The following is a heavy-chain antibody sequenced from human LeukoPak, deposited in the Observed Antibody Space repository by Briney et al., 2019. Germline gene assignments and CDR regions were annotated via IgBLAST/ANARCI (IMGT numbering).Heavy chain of an antibody. CDR3: AKDKNSGYSLAEYFQH. V-gene: IGHV3-23*01. CDR1: VFTLSSYA. D-gene: IGHD3-22*01. Sequence: GGSLRLSCAASVFTLSSYAMSWVRQAPGPGLEGGSAISGSGGSTYYADSVKGRFTISRDNSKNTLYLQMNSLRAEDTAVYYCAKDKNSGYSLAEYFQHWGQGTLVTVSS. CDR2: ISGSGGST. J-gene: IGHJ1*01.